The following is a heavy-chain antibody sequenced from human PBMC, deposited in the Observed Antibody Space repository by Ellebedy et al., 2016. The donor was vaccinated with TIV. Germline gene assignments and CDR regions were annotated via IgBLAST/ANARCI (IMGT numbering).Heavy chain of an antibody. V-gene: IGHV3-7*03. J-gene: IGHJ4*02. CDR3: ARDTNYYDSSGEWYFDY. D-gene: IGHD3-22*01. CDR2: IRQDGSEK. CDR1: GFTFSSYW. Sequence: GGSLRLSRAASGFTFSSYWMSWVRQAPGKGLEWVANIRQDGSEKYYVDSVKGRFTISRDNAKNSLYLQRNSLRAEDTAVYYCARDTNYYDSSGEWYFDYWGQGTLVTVSS.